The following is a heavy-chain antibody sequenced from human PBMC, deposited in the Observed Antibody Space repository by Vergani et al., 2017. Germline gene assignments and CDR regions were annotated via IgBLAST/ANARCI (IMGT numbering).Heavy chain of an antibody. D-gene: IGHD2-15*01. J-gene: IGHJ4*02. CDR1: GFTFSSYA. CDR3: ATPLCSGGACYYFDY. Sequence: EVQLLESGGDLVQPGGSLRLSCAASGFTFSSYAMSWVRQAPGKGLEWVSLIFSDGSTTYYADSVKGRFTISRDKSNNTLYLQMNSLRAEDTAVYYCATPLCSGGACYYFDYWGQGTLVTVSS. V-gene: IGHV3-23*03. CDR2: IFSDGSTT.